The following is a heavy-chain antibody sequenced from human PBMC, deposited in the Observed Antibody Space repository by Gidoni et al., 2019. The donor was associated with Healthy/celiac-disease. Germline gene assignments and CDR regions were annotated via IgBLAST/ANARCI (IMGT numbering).Heavy chain of an antibody. CDR3: ARDDWNVPHYYYYYGMDV. Sequence: QLQLQESGPGLVKPSETLSLTCTVSGGSISSSSYYWGWIRQPPGKGLEWIGSIYYSGSTYYNPSLKSRVTISVDTSKNQFSLKLSSVTAADTAVYYCARDDWNVPHYYYYYGMDVWGQGTTVTVSS. D-gene: IGHD1-1*01. V-gene: IGHV4-39*07. J-gene: IGHJ6*02. CDR2: IYYSGST. CDR1: GGSISSSSYY.